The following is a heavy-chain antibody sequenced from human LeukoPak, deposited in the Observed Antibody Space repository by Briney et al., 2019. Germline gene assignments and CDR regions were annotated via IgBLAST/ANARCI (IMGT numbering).Heavy chain of an antibody. D-gene: IGHD2-2*01. CDR1: GYSFTSYW. V-gene: IGHV5-51*01. CDR2: IYPGDSDT. J-gene: IGHJ4*02. CDR3: ARPAQLYCSSTSCQPFDY. Sequence: GESLKISCKGSGYSFTSYWIGWVRQMPGKGLEWMGIIYPGDSDTRYSPSFQGQVTISADKSISTAYLQWSSLKASDTAMYYCARPAQLYCSSTSCQPFDYWGQGTLVTVSS.